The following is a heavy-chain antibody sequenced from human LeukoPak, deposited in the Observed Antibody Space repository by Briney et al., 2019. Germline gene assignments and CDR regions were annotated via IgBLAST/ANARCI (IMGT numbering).Heavy chain of an antibody. CDR1: GFTVSSNY. Sequence: GGSLRLSCAASGFTVSSNYMSWVRQAPGKGLEWVSVIYSGGSTYYADSVKGRFTISRDNAKNSLYLQMNSLRAEDTAVYYCAKGRYYDSSGYPIDYWGQGTLVTVSS. CDR3: AKGRYYDSSGYPIDY. J-gene: IGHJ4*02. V-gene: IGHV3-53*05. CDR2: IYSGGST. D-gene: IGHD3-22*01.